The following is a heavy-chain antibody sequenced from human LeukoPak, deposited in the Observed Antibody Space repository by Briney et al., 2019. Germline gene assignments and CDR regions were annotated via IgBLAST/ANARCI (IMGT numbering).Heavy chain of an antibody. CDR1: GYTFTSYY. Sequence: ASVKVSCKASGYTFTSYYMHWVRQAPGQGLEWMGIINPSGGSTSYAQKFQGRVTMTRDTSTSTVYMELSSLRSEDTAVYYCASLPRLWFGDSWYAFDIWGQGTMVTVSS. J-gene: IGHJ3*02. D-gene: IGHD3-10*01. V-gene: IGHV1-46*01. CDR3: ASLPRLWFGDSWYAFDI. CDR2: INPSGGST.